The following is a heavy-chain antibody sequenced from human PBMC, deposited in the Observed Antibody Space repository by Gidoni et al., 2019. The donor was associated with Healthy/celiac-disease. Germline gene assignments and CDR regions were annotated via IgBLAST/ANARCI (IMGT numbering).Heavy chain of an antibody. CDR1: GGSISSSSYY. V-gene: IGHV4-39*01. J-gene: IGHJ4*02. CDR3: ARRGAVAGLYYFDY. Sequence: QLQLQESGPGLVKPSETLSLTCTVSGGSISSSSYYWGWIRQPPGKGLEWIGSIYYSGSTYYNPSLKSRVTISVETSKNQFSLKLSSVTAADTAVYYCARRGAVAGLYYFDYWGQGTLLTVSS. CDR2: IYYSGST. D-gene: IGHD6-19*01.